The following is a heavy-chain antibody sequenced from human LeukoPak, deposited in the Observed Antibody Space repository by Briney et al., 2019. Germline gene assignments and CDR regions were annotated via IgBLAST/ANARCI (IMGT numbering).Heavy chain of an antibody. CDR1: GGSISSYY. J-gene: IGHJ5*02. V-gene: IGHV4-34*01. CDR2: INHSGST. CDR3: ARSKRITMVRGSPKPNWFDP. D-gene: IGHD3-10*01. Sequence: SETLSLTCTVSGGSISSYYWSWIRQPPGKGLEWIGEINHSGSTNYNPSLKSRVTISVDTSKNQFSLKLSSVTAADTAVYYCARSKRITMVRGSPKPNWFDPWGQGTLVTVSS.